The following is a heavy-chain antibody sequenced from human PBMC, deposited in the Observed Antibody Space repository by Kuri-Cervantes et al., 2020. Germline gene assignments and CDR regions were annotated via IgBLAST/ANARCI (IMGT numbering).Heavy chain of an antibody. CDR2: IYYSGST. CDR1: GGSISSGDYY. J-gene: IGHJ3*02. CDR3: ARGQANYYDSSGYYYGHAFDI. Sequence: SETLSLTCTVSGGSISSGDYYWSWIRQPPGKGLEWIGYIYYSGSTYYNPSLKSRVTISVDRSKNQFSLKLSSVTAADTAVYYCARGQANYYDSSGYYYGHAFDIWGQGTVVTVSS. V-gene: IGHV4-30-4*01. D-gene: IGHD3-22*01.